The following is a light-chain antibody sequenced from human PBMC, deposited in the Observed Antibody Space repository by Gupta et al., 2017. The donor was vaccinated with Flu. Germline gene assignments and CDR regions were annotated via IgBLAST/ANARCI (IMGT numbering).Light chain of an antibody. CDR3: SSFTTSKTWV. CDR2: EAS. V-gene: IGLV2-14*01. J-gene: IGLJ3*02. Sequence: QSALTQPASVSGSPGQSITISCTGTSSDVGAYTYVSWFRQDPGKAPKLMIYEASNRPSGVSNRFSGSQSGNTASLTISGLQAEDEADYYCSSFTTSKTWVFGGGTKVTVL. CDR1: SSDVGAYTY.